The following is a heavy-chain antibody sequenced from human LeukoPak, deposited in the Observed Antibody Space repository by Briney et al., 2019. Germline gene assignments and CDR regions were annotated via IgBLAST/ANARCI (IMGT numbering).Heavy chain of an antibody. CDR2: IYSGGGT. Sequence: GGSLRLSCAASGFTVSSYYISWVPQAPEKGLEWVSDIYSGGGTYYADSLKGRFTISRDNSKNTLYLQMNSLRAEDTAVYYCARGVPFHYWGQGTLVTVSS. D-gene: IGHD3-10*01. CDR3: ARGVPFHY. CDR1: GFTVSSYY. V-gene: IGHV3-53*01. J-gene: IGHJ4*02.